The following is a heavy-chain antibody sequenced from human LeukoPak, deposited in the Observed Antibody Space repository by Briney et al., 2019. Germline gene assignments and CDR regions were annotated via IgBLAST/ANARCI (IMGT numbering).Heavy chain of an antibody. D-gene: IGHD6-19*01. J-gene: IGHJ4*02. Sequence: GGSLRLSCAASGFTFSSYAMSRVHQAPGKGLEWVSAISGSGGSTYYADSVKGRFTTTRDNSKNTLYLQMNSLRAEDTAVYYCAKRRSGSSGWFPFDYWGQGTLVTVSS. CDR2: ISGSGGST. CDR1: GFTFSSYA. V-gene: IGHV3-23*01. CDR3: AKRRSGSSGWFPFDY.